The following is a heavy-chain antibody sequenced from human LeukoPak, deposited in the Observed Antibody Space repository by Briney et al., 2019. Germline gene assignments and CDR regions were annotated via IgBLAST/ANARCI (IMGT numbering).Heavy chain of an antibody. D-gene: IGHD3-16*01. V-gene: IGHV4-59*01. CDR1: GGSLSDYY. CDR2: IYYSGST. CDR3: ARDYSRYLGGGFDY. Sequence: SETLSLTCTVSGGSLSDYYWSWIRQPPGKGLEWIGYIYYSGSTNYNPSLKSRVTISVDTTKNQFSLKLSSVTAADTAVYYCARDYSRYLGGGFDYWGQGTLVTVSS. J-gene: IGHJ4*02.